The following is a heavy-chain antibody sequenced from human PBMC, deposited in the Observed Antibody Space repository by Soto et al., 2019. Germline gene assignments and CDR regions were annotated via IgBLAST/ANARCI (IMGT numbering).Heavy chain of an antibody. D-gene: IGHD2-15*01. Sequence: SQTLPLRCPVSVGSADSAGSYCSWILQIAGRGLEWIGHIYHGGTTDYNPSLKSRITMSVDTSKNQFSLELNSVTAADTAVYYCARYCSGGTCYDRIDYWGQGTLVTVSS. CDR3: ARYCSGGTCYDRIDY. V-gene: IGHV4-31*03. CDR2: IYHGGTT. CDR1: VGSADSAGSY. J-gene: IGHJ4*02.